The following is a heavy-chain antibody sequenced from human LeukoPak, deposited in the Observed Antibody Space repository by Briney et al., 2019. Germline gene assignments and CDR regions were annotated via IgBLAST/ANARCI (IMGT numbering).Heavy chain of an antibody. CDR2: IYYSGST. CDR1: VGSISSSSYY. D-gene: IGHD3-16*02. CDR3: AKYVWGSYPTFEDY. Sequence: SETLSLTCTVSVGSISSSSYYWGWIRQPPGKGLEWIGSIYYSGSTYNNPSLKSRVTISVARSKNQFSLKLSSVTAALTVVYYGAKYVWGSYPTFEDYWGQGTLVTVSS. J-gene: IGHJ4*02. V-gene: IGHV4-39*07.